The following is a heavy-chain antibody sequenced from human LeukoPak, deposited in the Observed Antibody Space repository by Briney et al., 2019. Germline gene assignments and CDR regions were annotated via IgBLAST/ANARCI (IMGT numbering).Heavy chain of an antibody. CDR3: ARRDYVWGSYRYRRVAFDI. Sequence: SETLSLTCAVYGGSFSGYYWSWIRQPPGKGLEWIGEINHSGSTNYNPSLKSRVTISVDTSKNQFSLKLSSVTAADTAVYYCARRDYVWGSYRYRRVAFDIWGQGTMVTVSS. CDR1: GGSFSGYY. CDR2: INHSGST. J-gene: IGHJ3*02. V-gene: IGHV4-34*01. D-gene: IGHD3-16*02.